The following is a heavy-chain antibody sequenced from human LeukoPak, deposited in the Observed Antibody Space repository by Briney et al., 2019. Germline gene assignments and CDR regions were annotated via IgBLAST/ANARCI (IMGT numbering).Heavy chain of an antibody. CDR3: ARGNFADTAMDYYYYYYMDV. V-gene: IGHV1-8*01. Sequence: ASVKVSCKASGYTFTSYDINWVRQATGQGLEWMGWMNPNSGNTGYAQKFQGRVTMTRNTSISTAYMELSSPRSEDTAVYYCARGNFADTAMDYYYYYYMDVWGKGTTVTVSS. CDR2: MNPNSGNT. CDR1: GYTFTSYD. J-gene: IGHJ6*03. D-gene: IGHD5-18*01.